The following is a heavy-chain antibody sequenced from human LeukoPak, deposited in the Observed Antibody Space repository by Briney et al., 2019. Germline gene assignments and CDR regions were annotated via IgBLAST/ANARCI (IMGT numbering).Heavy chain of an antibody. V-gene: IGHV1-8*01. D-gene: IGHD3-9*01. J-gene: IGHJ6*03. CDR3: ARGGPLRYFDYYYYMDV. CDR1: GYTFTSYD. CDR2: MNPNSGNT. Sequence: ASVKVSCKASGYTFTSYDINWVRQATGQGLEWMGWMNPNSGNTGYAQKFQGRVTMTRNTSISTAYMELSSLRSEDTAVYYCARGGPLRYFDYYYYMDVWGKGTTVTVSS.